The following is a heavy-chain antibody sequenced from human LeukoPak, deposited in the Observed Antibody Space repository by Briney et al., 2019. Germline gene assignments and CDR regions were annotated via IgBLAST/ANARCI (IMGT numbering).Heavy chain of an antibody. CDR2: ISAYNGNT. D-gene: IGHD6-13*01. CDR3: ARATYSSSWYVNYYYYGMDV. Sequence: ASVKVSCKASGYTFTSYGISWVRQAPGQGLEWMGWISAYNGNTNYVQKLQGRVTMTTDTSTSTAYMELRSLRSDDTAVYYCARATYSSSWYVNYYYYGMDVWGQGTTVTVSS. CDR1: GYTFTSYG. V-gene: IGHV1-18*01. J-gene: IGHJ6*02.